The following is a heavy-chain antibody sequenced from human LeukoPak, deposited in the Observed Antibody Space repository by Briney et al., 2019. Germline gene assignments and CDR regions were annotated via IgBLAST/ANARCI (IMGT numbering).Heavy chain of an antibody. Sequence: GGSLRPSCAASGFTFSSYAMHWVRQAPGKGLEWVAVISYDGSNKYYADSVKGRFTISRDNSKNTLYLQMNSLRAEDTAVYYCATSTPGRSPFDYWGQGTLVTVSS. J-gene: IGHJ4*02. CDR3: ATSTPGRSPFDY. CDR2: ISYDGSNK. CDR1: GFTFSSYA. V-gene: IGHV3-30-3*01.